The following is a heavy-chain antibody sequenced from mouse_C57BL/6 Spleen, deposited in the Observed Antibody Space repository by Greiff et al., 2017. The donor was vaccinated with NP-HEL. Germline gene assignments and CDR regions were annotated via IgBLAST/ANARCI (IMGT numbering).Heavy chain of an antibody. J-gene: IGHJ4*01. V-gene: IGHV5-4*01. Sequence: EVQGVESGGGLVKPGGSLKLSCAASGFTFSSYAMSWVRQTPEKRLEWVATISDGGSYTYYPDNVKGRFTISRDNAKNNLYLQMSHLKSEDTAMYYCARGLSGVYYAMDYWGQGTSVTVSS. CDR2: ISDGGSYT. D-gene: IGHD2-4*01. CDR3: ARGLSGVYYAMDY. CDR1: GFTFSSYA.